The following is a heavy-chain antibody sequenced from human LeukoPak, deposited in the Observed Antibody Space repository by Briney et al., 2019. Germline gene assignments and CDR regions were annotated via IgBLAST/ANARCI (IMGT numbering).Heavy chain of an antibody. D-gene: IGHD6-19*01. CDR2: IYYTGST. V-gene: IGHV4-59*01. Sequence: SETLSLACTVSGGSISSYYWSWIRQPPGKGLEWIGHIYYTGSTNYNPSLKSRVTISIDTSKNQFSLQLSSVTAADTAVYYCARDSGSGTYYWGQGTLVTVSS. CDR1: GGSISSYY. CDR3: ARDSGSGTYY. J-gene: IGHJ4*02.